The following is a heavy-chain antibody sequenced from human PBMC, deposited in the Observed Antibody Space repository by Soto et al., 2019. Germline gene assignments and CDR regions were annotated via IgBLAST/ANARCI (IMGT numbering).Heavy chain of an antibody. CDR3: AGSYCLPNSCYNGYFDY. V-gene: IGHV5-10-1*01. CDR1: GYSFTNNW. CDR2: IDPRDSYT. D-gene: IGHD2-2*02. J-gene: IGHJ4*01. Sequence: GESLKISCKGSGYSFTNNWISWVRQMPGKGLEWMGRIDPRDSYTNYSPSFQGHVTISVDKSDNISYLQWNSLRASDSAMYFCAGSYCLPNSCYNGYFDYWGRGTLVTVSS.